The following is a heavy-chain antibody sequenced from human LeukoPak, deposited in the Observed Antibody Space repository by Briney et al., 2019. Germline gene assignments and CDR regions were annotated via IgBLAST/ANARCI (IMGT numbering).Heavy chain of an antibody. CDR3: AKDERGYGCYFDY. D-gene: IGHD5-12*01. V-gene: IGHV3-23*01. CDR2: VSGSGSHT. Sequence: GGSLRLSCAASGFTFSSYAMSWACQAPGKGLEWVSSVSGSGSHTYYADSVKGRFTISRDNSKNTLYLQMDSLRAEDAAVYYCAKDERGYGCYFDYWGQGALVTVSS. J-gene: IGHJ4*02. CDR1: GFTFSSYA.